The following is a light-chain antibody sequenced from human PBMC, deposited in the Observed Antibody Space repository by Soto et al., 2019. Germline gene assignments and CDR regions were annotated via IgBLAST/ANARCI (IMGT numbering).Light chain of an antibody. CDR1: QPISSW. CDR2: PAS. Sequence: DIQMTQSPSSISASVGDRVTITCRASQPISSWLAWYQQVPGQAPYLLIYPASTLQSGVPSRFSGSGSGTYFTLTINILQPEDFATYYCQHGYNFPRAFGQGTRVEI. CDR3: QHGYNFPRA. V-gene: IGKV1-12*01. J-gene: IGKJ1*01.